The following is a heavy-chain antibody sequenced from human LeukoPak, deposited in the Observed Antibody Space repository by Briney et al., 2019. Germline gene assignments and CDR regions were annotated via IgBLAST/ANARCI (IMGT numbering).Heavy chain of an antibody. D-gene: IGHD1-20*01. CDR2: ISISSSYI. CDR3: ASMSITTHPFVL. Sequence: GGSLRLSCAASAFTFSNYSLNWVRQASGKGLEWVSSISISSSYIYYADSVKGRFTISRDNAKNSLYLQMNTLRGEDTAMYYCASMSITTHPFVLWGQGTLVTVSS. CDR1: AFTFSNYS. J-gene: IGHJ4*02. V-gene: IGHV3-21*01.